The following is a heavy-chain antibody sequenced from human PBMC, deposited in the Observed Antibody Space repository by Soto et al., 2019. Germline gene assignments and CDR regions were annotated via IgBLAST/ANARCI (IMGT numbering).Heavy chain of an antibody. Sequence: LGGSLRLSCAASGFTFSTYWMHWVRQAPGKGLEWVSRIKTDGSYTNYADSVKGRFTISRDNAKNTLFLQMDSLGAEDTAVYLCATGGSGYFRYWGQGTLVTVSS. D-gene: IGHD3-22*01. CDR2: IKTDGSYT. V-gene: IGHV3-74*01. CDR3: ATGGSGYFRY. CDR1: GFTFSTYW. J-gene: IGHJ4*02.